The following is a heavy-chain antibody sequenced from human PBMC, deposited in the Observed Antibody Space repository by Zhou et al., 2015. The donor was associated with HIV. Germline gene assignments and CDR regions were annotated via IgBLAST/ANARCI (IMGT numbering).Heavy chain of an antibody. D-gene: IGHD6-6*01. CDR2: IIPILGIA. CDR3: ARDPSFEYSSSSTDFHNGMDV. V-gene: IGHV1-69*08. Sequence: QVQLVQSGAEVKKPGSSVKVSCKASGGTFSSYTISWVRQAPGQGLEWMGRIIPILGIANYAQKFQGRVTITADKSTSTAYMELSSLRSEDTAVYYCARDPSFEYSSSSTDFHNGMDVWGQGTTVTVSS. J-gene: IGHJ6*02. CDR1: GGTFSSYT.